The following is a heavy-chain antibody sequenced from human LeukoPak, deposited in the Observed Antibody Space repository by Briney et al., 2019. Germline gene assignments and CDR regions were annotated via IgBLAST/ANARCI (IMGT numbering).Heavy chain of an antibody. CDR1: GGSISSDNYY. Sequence: PSETLSLTCTVSGGSISSDNYYWSWIRQPAGKGLEWIGRIYTSGRTTYNPSLKSRVTISVDTSKNQFSLKLSSMTAADTAIYYCARESDLSHYDRTDYWGQGTLVTVSS. CDR2: IYTSGRT. D-gene: IGHD3-22*01. V-gene: IGHV4-61*02. CDR3: ARESDLSHYDRTDY. J-gene: IGHJ4*02.